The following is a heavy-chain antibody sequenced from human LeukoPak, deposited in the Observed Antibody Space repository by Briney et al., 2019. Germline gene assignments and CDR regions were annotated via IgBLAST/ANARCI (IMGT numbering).Heavy chain of an antibody. CDR2: ISYDGSNK. V-gene: IGHV3-30*03. D-gene: IGHD4-17*01. Sequence: GGSLRLSCAASGFTVSSNYMSWVRQAPGKGLEWVAVISYDGSNKYYADSVKGRFTISRDNSKNTLYLQMNSLRAEDTAVYYCARATSHYGDYDYWGQGTLVTVSS. CDR3: ARATSHYGDYDY. CDR1: GFTVSSNY. J-gene: IGHJ4*02.